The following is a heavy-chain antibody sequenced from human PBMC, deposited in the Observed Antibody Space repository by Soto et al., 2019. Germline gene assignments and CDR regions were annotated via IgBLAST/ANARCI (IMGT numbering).Heavy chain of an antibody. CDR3: AKPAPSGSSTYFYFFDY. Sequence: GGSLRLSCAASGFAFSSYAMSWVRQAPGKGLEWVSAISGNGGSTYYADSVKGRFTISRDNSRDTLSLQMNSLRAEDTAVYYCAKPAPSGSSTYFYFFDYWGQGTLVTVPQ. CDR2: ISGNGGST. V-gene: IGHV3-23*01. D-gene: IGHD2-2*01. J-gene: IGHJ4*02. CDR1: GFAFSSYA.